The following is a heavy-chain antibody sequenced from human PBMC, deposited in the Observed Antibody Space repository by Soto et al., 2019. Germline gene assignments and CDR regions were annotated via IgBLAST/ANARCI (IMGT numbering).Heavy chain of an antibody. CDR1: GGTFSIYA. V-gene: IGHV1-69*13. Sequence: SVKVSCKASGGTFSIYAISWVRQAPGQGLEWMGGIIPIFGTANYAQKFQGRVTITADESTSTAYMELSSLRSEDTAVYYCARVGGSYPAEYFQHWGQGTLVTVSS. J-gene: IGHJ1*01. D-gene: IGHD1-26*01. CDR2: IIPIFGTA. CDR3: ARVGGSYPAEYFQH.